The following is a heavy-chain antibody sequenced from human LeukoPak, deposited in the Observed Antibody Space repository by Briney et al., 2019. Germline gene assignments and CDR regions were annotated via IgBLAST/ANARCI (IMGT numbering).Heavy chain of an antibody. CDR1: GGSISGYY. CDR2: IYYSGST. J-gene: IGHJ2*01. D-gene: IGHD6-13*01. CDR3: ATYSSSWYRYFDL. Sequence: SETLSLTCTVSGGSISGYYWSWIRQPPGKGLEWIGYIYYSGSTNYNPSLKSRVTISVDTSKNQFSLKLSSVTAADTAVYYCATYSSSWYRYFDLWGRGTLVTVSS. V-gene: IGHV4-59*01.